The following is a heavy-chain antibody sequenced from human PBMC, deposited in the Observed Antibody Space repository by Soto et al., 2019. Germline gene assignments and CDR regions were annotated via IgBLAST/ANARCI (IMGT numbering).Heavy chain of an antibody. J-gene: IGHJ3*02. CDR3: ARDRSARGVIPRDAFDI. V-gene: IGHV1-2*04. CDR2: INPNSGGT. D-gene: IGHD3-10*01. Sequence: QVQLVQSGAEVKKPGASVKVSCKASGYTFTGYYMHWVRQAPGQGLEWMGWINPNSGGTNYAQKFQGWVTMTRDTSISTAYMELSRLRSDDTAVYYCARDRSARGVIPRDAFDIWGQGTMVTVSS. CDR1: GYTFTGYY.